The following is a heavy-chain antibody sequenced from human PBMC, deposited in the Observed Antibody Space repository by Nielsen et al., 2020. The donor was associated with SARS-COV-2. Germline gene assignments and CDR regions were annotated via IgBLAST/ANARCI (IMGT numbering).Heavy chain of an antibody. CDR2: IHYSGRT. CDR1: GGSFTVYY. J-gene: IGHJ4*02. V-gene: IGHV4-34*01. D-gene: IGHD6-19*01. CDR3: ARGTGDSSGRSWLAYFDS. Sequence: SETLSLTCAVNGGSFTVYYWSWIRQPPGKGPEWIGEIHYSGRTNYNPSLKSRVTMSVDTSKSQISLKLTSVTAADTAVYFCARGTGDSSGRSWLAYFDSWDQGTLVNVSS.